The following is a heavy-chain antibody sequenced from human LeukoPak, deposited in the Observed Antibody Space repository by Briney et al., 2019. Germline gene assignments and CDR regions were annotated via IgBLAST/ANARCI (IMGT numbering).Heavy chain of an antibody. CDR3: ARGYSYGFAFDP. CDR2: INHSGST. J-gene: IGHJ5*02. V-gene: IGHV4-34*01. Sequence: SETLSLTCAVYGGSFSGYYWSWIRQPPGKRLEWIGEINHSGSTNYNPSLKSRVTISVDTSKNLFSLNLSSVTAADTAVYYCARGYSYGFAFDPWGQGTLVTVSS. CDR1: GGSFSGYY. D-gene: IGHD5-18*01.